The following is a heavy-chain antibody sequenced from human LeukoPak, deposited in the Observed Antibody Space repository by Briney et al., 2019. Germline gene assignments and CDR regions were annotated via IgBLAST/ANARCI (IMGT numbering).Heavy chain of an antibody. CDR2: IYTSGST. V-gene: IGHV4-4*07. Sequence: SETLSLTCTVSGGSISSYYWSWIRQPAGKGLEWIGRIYTSGSTNYNPSLKSRVTMSVDTSKNQFSLKLSSVTAADTAVYYCAREYVHKAGYSSRYYYYYYMDVWGKGTTVTISS. D-gene: IGHD6-13*01. CDR3: AREYVHKAGYSSRYYYYYYMDV. CDR1: GGSISSYY. J-gene: IGHJ6*03.